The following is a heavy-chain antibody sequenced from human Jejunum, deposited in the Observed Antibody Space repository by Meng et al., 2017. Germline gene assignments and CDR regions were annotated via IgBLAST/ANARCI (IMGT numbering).Heavy chain of an antibody. Sequence: VQLQGAGPGPVKPSGTLSLTCAVSGASISDNNWWSWVRQAPGKGLEWIGEIHHTGNINYNPSLKSRVTMSLDKPKNQFSLEVTSVTAADTAVYYCARDLLGPAIAATGWFDPWGQGTLVTVSS. CDR3: ARDLLGPAIAATGWFDP. J-gene: IGHJ5*02. CDR2: IHHTGNI. CDR1: GASISDNNW. V-gene: IGHV4-4*02. D-gene: IGHD6-13*01.